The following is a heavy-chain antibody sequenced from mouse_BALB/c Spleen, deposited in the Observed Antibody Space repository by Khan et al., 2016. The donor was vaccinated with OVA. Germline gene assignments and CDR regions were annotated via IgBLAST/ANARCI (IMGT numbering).Heavy chain of an antibody. CDR2: INTYTGEP. CDR1: GYTFTNYG. Sequence: QIQLVQSGPELKKPGETVKISCKASGYTFTNYGMNWVKQAPGKGLKWMGWINTYTGEPTYADDFKGRFAFSLETSASTAYLQINNLKNEDTATYFCARGGYWYLDVWGAGTTVTVSS. CDR3: ARGGYWYLDV. J-gene: IGHJ1*01. D-gene: IGHD1-1*02. V-gene: IGHV9-3-1*01.